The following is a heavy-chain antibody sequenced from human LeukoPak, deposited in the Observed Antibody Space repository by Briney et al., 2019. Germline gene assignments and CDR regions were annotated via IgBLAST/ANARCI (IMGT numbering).Heavy chain of an antibody. D-gene: IGHD6-13*01. CDR3: AKMGSWFYFDY. CDR2: ISGSGGST. Sequence: GGSLRLSCAASGFTFSSYAMNWVRQAPGKGLEWVSAISGSGGSTYYADSVKGRFTISGDNSKNTLYLQMNSLRAEDTAVYYCAKMGSWFYFDYWGQGTLVTVSS. J-gene: IGHJ4*02. V-gene: IGHV3-23*01. CDR1: GFTFSSYA.